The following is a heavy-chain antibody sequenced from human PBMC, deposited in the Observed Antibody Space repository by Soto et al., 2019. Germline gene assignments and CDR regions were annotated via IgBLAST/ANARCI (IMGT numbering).Heavy chain of an antibody. CDR2: ICSGGST. D-gene: IGHD6-13*01. V-gene: IGHV3-53*01. Sequence: SGGSLRLSCASSGFTVSSNYMSWVRQATGKGLEWVSVICSGGSTYYADSVKGRFTISRDNSKNTLYLQMNSLRAEDTAVYYCAKGQHSSSWYVSPDDDYYYYMDVWGKGTTVTVSS. CDR3: AKGQHSSSWYVSPDDDYYYYMDV. J-gene: IGHJ6*03. CDR1: GFTVSSNY.